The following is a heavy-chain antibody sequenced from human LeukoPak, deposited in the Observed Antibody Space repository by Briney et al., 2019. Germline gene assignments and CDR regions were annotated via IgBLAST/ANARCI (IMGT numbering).Heavy chain of an antibody. Sequence: GGSLRLSCAASGFTVSSNYMSWVRQAPGKGLEWVSVIYSGGSTYYADSVKGRFTISRDNSKDTLYLQMNSLRAEDTAVYYCASTYDSSGYYGLWGQGTLVTVSS. D-gene: IGHD3-22*01. V-gene: IGHV3-66*01. CDR2: IYSGGST. J-gene: IGHJ4*02. CDR1: GFTVSSNY. CDR3: ASTYDSSGYYGL.